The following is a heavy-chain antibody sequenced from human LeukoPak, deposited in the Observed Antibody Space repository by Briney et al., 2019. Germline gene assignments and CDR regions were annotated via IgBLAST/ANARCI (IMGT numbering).Heavy chain of an antibody. V-gene: IGHV1-69*01. CDR3: ASLHLGYCSSTSCPTSSQFDY. CDR1: GGTFSSYA. CDR2: IIPIFGTA. Sequence: ASVKVSCKASGGTFSSYAISWVRQAPGQGLEWMGGIIPIFGTANYAQKFQGRVTITADESTSTAYMELSSLRSEDTAVYHCASLHLGYCSSTSCPTSSQFDYWGQGTLVTVSS. D-gene: IGHD2-2*01. J-gene: IGHJ4*02.